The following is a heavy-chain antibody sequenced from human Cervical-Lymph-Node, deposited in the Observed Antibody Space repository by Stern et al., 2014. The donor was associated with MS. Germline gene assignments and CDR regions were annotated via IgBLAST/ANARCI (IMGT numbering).Heavy chain of an antibody. V-gene: IGHV1-18*04. D-gene: IGHD3-9*01. CDR3: ARDSAYYDFLKHDL. Sequence: VQLVESGGEVKKPGASVRVSCTTSGYTFTNYGITWVRQAPGQGLEWMAWISAHNGDTKYSQKFQGRVTLTADTSTSTAYLDLRSLTSDDTAVYYCARDSAYYDFLKHDLWGQGTLVTVSS. CDR2: ISAHNGDT. J-gene: IGHJ5*02. CDR1: GYTFTNYG.